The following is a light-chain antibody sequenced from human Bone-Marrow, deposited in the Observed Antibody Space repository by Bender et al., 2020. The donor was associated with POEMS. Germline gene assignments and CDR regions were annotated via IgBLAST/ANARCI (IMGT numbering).Light chain of an antibody. V-gene: IGLV2-14*01. CDR2: DVS. J-gene: IGLJ1*01. Sequence: QSALTQPASVSGSPGQSITISCTGSSSDVGDYEYVSWYQQYPGKAPKLMISDVSNRPSGVSLRFSGSKSGDMASLTISGLQPEDEADYYCVSFTTRNTYVFGTGTKVTVL. CDR3: VSFTTRNTYV. CDR1: SSDVGDYEY.